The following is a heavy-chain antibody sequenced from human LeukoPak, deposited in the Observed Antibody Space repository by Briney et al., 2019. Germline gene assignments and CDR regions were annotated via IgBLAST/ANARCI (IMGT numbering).Heavy chain of an antibody. CDR1: GFMFSSTW. Sequence: GGSLRLSCAASGFMFSSTWMTWLRQAPGKGPEWVANINQDGTEKHYVDSVKGRFTISRDNAKNSLYLQMNSLRAEDTAVYYCARHRSSWLIDYWGQGTLVTVSS. D-gene: IGHD6-6*01. CDR3: ARHRSSWLIDY. V-gene: IGHV3-7*03. CDR2: INQDGTEK. J-gene: IGHJ4*02.